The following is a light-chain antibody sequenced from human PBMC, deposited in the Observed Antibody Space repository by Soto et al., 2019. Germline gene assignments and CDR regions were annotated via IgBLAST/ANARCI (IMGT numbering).Light chain of an antibody. CDR2: DAS. J-gene: IGKJ3*01. CDR1: QSIDNW. Sequence: DIQMTQSPPTLSASVGDRVTITCRASQSIDNWLAWYQQKPGKAPKVLIYDASRLESGVPSRFSGSGSGTEFTLTISSLQPDDFATYYCQQYNSYSFTFGPGTKVDIK. V-gene: IGKV1-5*01. CDR3: QQYNSYSFT.